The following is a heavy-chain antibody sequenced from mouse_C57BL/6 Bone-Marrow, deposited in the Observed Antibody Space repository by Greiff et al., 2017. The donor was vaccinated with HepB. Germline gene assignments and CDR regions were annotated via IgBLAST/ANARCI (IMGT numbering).Heavy chain of an antibody. CDR3: ARRLRGYFDV. Sequence: QVQLQQPGAELVMPGASVKLSCKASGYTFTSYWMHWVKQRPGQGLEWIGEIDPSDSYTNYNQKFTGKSTLTVDKSSSTAYMQLSSLTSEDSAVYYCARRLRGYFDVWGTGTTVTVSS. CDR1: GYTFTSYW. J-gene: IGHJ1*03. V-gene: IGHV1-69*01. CDR2: IDPSDSYT. D-gene: IGHD1-3*01.